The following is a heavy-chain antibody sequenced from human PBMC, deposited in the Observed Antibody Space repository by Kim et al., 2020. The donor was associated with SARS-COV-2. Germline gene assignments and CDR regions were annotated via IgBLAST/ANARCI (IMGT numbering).Heavy chain of an antibody. Sequence: SETLSLTCTVSGGSISSYYWSWIRQPPGKGLEWIGYIYYSGSTNYNPSLKSRVTISVDTSKNQFSLKLSSVTAADTAVYYCARRAEGSVGAFDYWGQGTLVTVSS. CDR2: IYYSGST. CDR3: ARRAEGSVGAFDY. J-gene: IGHJ4*02. V-gene: IGHV4-59*08. CDR1: GGSISSYY.